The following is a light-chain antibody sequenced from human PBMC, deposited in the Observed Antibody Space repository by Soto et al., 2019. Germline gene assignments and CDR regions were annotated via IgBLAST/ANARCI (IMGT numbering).Light chain of an antibody. CDR3: QQYGSSPPLT. Sequence: EIVLTQSPGTLSLSPGERATRSCRASQSVSSSYLAWYQQKPGQAPRLLIYGASSRATGIPDRFSGSGSGADFTLTISRVEPEDCAVYYCQQYGSSPPLTFGGGTKVEI. V-gene: IGKV3-20*01. CDR1: QSVSSSY. CDR2: GAS. J-gene: IGKJ4*01.